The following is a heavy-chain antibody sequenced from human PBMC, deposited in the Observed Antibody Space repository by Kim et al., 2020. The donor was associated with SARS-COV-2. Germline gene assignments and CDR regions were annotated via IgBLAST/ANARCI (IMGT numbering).Heavy chain of an antibody. Sequence: NDYAVSVTSRITINPDTSKNQFSLQLNSVTPEDTAVYYCARSSSGTFDYWGQGTLVTVSS. CDR3: ARSSSGTFDY. D-gene: IGHD3-10*01. J-gene: IGHJ4*02. CDR2: N. V-gene: IGHV6-1*01.